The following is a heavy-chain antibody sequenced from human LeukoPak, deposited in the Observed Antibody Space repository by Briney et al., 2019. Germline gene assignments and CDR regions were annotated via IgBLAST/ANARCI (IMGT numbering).Heavy chain of an antibody. CDR1: GFTFSSYS. V-gene: IGHV3-48*04. Sequence: GGSLRLSCAASGFTFSSYSMNWVRQAPGKGLEWVSYISSSGSTIYYADSVKGRFTISRDNAKNSLYLQMNSLRAEDTAVYYCARAIPGGYDFWSGYYIDYYYYMDVWGKGTTVTVSS. CDR3: ARAIPGGYDFWSGYYIDYYYYMDV. D-gene: IGHD3-3*01. CDR2: ISSSGSTI. J-gene: IGHJ6*03.